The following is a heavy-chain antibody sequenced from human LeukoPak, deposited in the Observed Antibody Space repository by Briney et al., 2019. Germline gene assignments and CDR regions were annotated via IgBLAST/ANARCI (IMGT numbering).Heavy chain of an antibody. CDR3: ARVRRGGSFALNDY. D-gene: IGHD1-26*01. CDR2: IYYSGST. V-gene: IGHV4-39*07. J-gene: IGHJ4*02. CDR1: GGSISSSSYY. Sequence: PSETLSLTCTVSGGSISSSSYYWGWIRQPPGKGLEWIGSIYYSGSTYYNPSLTSRVTISVDTSKNQFSLKLSSVTAADTAVYYCARVRRGGSFALNDYWGQGTLVTVSS.